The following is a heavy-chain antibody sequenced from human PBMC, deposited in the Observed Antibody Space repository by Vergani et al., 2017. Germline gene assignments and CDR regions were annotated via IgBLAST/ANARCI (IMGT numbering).Heavy chain of an antibody. Sequence: QVQLVQSGAEVKKPGASVKVSCKASGYTFTSYSLHWVRQAPGQRLEWMGWINAGNGNTEYSQKFQGRVTITRDTSASTAYMELSSLRSEDTAVYYCARDRGDYGFDYWGQGTLVTVSS. CDR2: INAGNGNT. J-gene: IGHJ4*02. V-gene: IGHV1-3*01. D-gene: IGHD3-10*01. CDR3: ARDRGDYGFDY. CDR1: GYTFTSYS.